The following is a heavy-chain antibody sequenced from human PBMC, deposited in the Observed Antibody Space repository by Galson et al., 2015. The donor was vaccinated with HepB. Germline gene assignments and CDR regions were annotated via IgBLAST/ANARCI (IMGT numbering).Heavy chain of an antibody. V-gene: IGHV3-33*01. Sequence: SLRLSCAASGFIFSSCAMHWVRQAPGKGLEWVAVIWYDGSNKHYADSVRGRFTIPRDNARNTLYLQMNNLRAEDTAVYYCVREKGEGGGDCLDYWGQGTLVTVSS. CDR1: GFIFSSCA. J-gene: IGHJ4*02. CDR2: IWYDGSNK. D-gene: IGHD2-21*02. CDR3: VREKGEGGGDCLDY.